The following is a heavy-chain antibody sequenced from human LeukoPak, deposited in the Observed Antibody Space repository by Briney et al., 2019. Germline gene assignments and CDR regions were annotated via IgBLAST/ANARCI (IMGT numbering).Heavy chain of an antibody. CDR1: GGSISSYY. CDR2: IYYSGST. J-gene: IGHJ3*02. D-gene: IGHD5-18*01. CDR3: ARQHGYSYGYSAFDI. Sequence: SETLSLTCTVSGGSISSYYWSWIRQPPGKGLEWIGYIYYSGSTNYNPSLKSRVTISVDTSKNQFSLKLSPVTAADTAVYYCARQHGYSYGYSAFDIWGQGTMVTVSS. V-gene: IGHV4-59*08.